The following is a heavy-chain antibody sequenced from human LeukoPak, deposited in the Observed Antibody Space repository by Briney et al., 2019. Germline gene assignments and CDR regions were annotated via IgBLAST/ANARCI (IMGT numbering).Heavy chain of an antibody. CDR2: ISSSSRTI. J-gene: IGHJ4*02. CDR3: ARDLPPGSSGWYLGY. CDR1: GFTFSSYS. D-gene: IGHD6-19*01. Sequence: GGSLRLSCAASGFTFSSYSMNWVRQAPGKGLEWVSYISSSSRTIYYADSVEGRFTISRDNAKNSLYLQMNSLRDEDTAVYYCARDLPPGSSGWYLGYWGQGTLVTVSS. V-gene: IGHV3-48*02.